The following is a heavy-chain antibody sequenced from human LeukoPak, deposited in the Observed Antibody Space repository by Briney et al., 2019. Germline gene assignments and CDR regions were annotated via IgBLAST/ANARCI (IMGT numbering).Heavy chain of an antibody. CDR2: ISYDGSNK. CDR1: GFTFSSYG. V-gene: IGHV3-30*18. Sequence: GGSLGLSCAASGFTFSSYGMHWVRQAPGKGLEWVAVISYDGSNKYYADSVKGRFTISRDNSKNTLYLQMNSLRAEDTAVYYCAKDLLGYCSSTSCPNWFDPWGQGTLVTVSS. D-gene: IGHD2-2*01. CDR3: AKDLLGYCSSTSCPNWFDP. J-gene: IGHJ5*02.